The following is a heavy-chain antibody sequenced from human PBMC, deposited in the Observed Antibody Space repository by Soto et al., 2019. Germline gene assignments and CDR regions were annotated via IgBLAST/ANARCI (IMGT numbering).Heavy chain of an antibody. CDR1: GGSISSYY. J-gene: IGHJ5*02. CDR3: ERARWEPLRRMWFDP. CDR2: IYYSGST. Sequence: PSETLSLTCTVSGGSISSYYWSWIRQPPGKGLEWIGYIYYSGSTNYNPSLKSRVTISVDTSKKQFSLKLSSVTAPDTAVYYCERARWEPLRRMWFDPWGQGALVTVSS. V-gene: IGHV4-59*01. D-gene: IGHD1-26*01.